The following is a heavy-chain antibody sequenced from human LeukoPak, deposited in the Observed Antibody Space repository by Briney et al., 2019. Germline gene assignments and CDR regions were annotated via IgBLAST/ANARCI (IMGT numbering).Heavy chain of an antibody. D-gene: IGHD1-1*01. V-gene: IGHV3-21*01. CDR1: GFTFSSYS. CDR3: ARDSRVSGTIDY. Sequence: GGSLRLPCAASGFTFSSYSMNWVRQAPGKGLEWVSSISSSSSYIYYADSVKGRFTISRDNAKNTLYLQMNSLRAEDTAVYYCARDSRVSGTIDYWGQGTLVTVSS. CDR2: ISSSSSYI. J-gene: IGHJ4*02.